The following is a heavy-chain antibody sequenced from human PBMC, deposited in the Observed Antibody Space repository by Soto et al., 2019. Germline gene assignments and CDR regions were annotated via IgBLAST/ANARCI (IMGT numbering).Heavy chain of an antibody. D-gene: IGHD3-22*01. Sequence: LRLSCAASGFTFSSYAMSWVRQAPGKGLEWVSAISGSGGSTYYADSVKGRFTISRDNSKNTLYLQMNSLRAEDTAVYYCAKGQYYYDSSGYYYNYWGQGTLVTVSS. CDR3: AKGQYYYDSSGYYYNY. V-gene: IGHV3-23*01. CDR2: ISGSGGST. CDR1: GFTFSSYA. J-gene: IGHJ4*02.